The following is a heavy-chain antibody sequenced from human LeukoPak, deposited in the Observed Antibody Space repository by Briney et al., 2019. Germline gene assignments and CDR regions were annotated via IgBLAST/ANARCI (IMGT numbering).Heavy chain of an antibody. CDR3: ARHGPWDYGGNSGEWFDP. CDR2: ISSSSNYT. Sequence: GGSLRLSCAASGFTFSDYYMSWIRQAPGKGLEWVSYISSSSNYTKSADSVKGRFTISRHNAKNSLYLQMNSLRAEDTAVYDCARHGPWDYGGNSGEWFDPWGQGTLVTVSS. V-gene: IGHV3-11*06. D-gene: IGHD4-23*01. J-gene: IGHJ5*02. CDR1: GFTFSDYY.